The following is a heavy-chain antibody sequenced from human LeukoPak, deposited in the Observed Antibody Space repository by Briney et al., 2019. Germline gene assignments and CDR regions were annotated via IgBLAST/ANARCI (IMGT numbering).Heavy chain of an antibody. CDR3: AKDLETINPTMD. J-gene: IGHJ4*02. CDR2: IGGSGKNT. Sequence: PGGSLRLSCAASGFTFSSHAMSWVRQAPGKRLEWVPGIGGSGKNTFYADAVKGRFTISRDNSKDTLYLQMNSLRAEDTAVYYCAKDLETINPTMDWGQGTLVTVSS. V-gene: IGHV3-23*01. CDR1: GFTFSSHA. D-gene: IGHD3-10*01.